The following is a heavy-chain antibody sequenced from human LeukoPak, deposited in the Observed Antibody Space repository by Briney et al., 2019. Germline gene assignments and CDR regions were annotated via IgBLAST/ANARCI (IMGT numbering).Heavy chain of an antibody. Sequence: ASVKVSCKASGYTFTGYYMHWVRQAPGQGLEWMGWINPNSGGTNYAQKFQGRVTMTRDTSISTAYMELSRLRSDDTAVYYCARVMIVPAAIMDDYWGQGTLVTVSS. CDR2: INPNSGGT. D-gene: IGHD2-2*01. CDR1: GYTFTGYY. J-gene: IGHJ4*02. V-gene: IGHV1-2*02. CDR3: ARVMIVPAAIMDDY.